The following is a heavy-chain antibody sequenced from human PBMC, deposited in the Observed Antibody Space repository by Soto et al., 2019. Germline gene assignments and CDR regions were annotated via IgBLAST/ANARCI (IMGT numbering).Heavy chain of an antibody. D-gene: IGHD3-9*01. CDR2: APYSGST. Sequence: QVLLQESGPGLVKPPETLSLTGTVLEVAMSLSYWSWIGQTPGKGLEWLGYAPYSGSTNYNPSLKNRVTISVDTSKTQFSLNLTSVTAADTAMYFCAASYYAILTGHFAFDIWGHGTMVIVSS. CDR3: AASYYAILTGHFAFDI. CDR1: EVAMSLSY. V-gene: IGHV4-59*01. J-gene: IGHJ3*02.